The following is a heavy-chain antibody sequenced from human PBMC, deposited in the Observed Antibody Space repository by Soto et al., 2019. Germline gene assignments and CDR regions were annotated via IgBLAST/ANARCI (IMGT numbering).Heavy chain of an antibody. CDR3: ARGLIAAAGTGYFDY. CDR1: GYTFTSYG. CDR2: ISAYNGNT. D-gene: IGHD6-13*01. Sequence: GASVKVSCKASGYTFTSYGISWVRQAPGQGLEWMGWISAYNGNTNYAQKLQGRVTMTTDTSTSTAYMELSSLRSEDTAVYYCARGLIAAAGTGYFDYWGQGTLVTVSS. V-gene: IGHV1-18*01. J-gene: IGHJ4*02.